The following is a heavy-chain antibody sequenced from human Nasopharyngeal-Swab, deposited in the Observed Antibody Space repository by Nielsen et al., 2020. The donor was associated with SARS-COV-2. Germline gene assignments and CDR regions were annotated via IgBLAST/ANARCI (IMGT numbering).Heavy chain of an antibody. J-gene: IGHJ4*02. CDR1: GFTFSSYW. CDR2: IRGSGGGT. V-gene: IGHV3-23*01. CDR3: AKTNDRHSSSYYFDY. D-gene: IGHD6-6*01. Sequence: GESLKISCAASGFTFSSYWMSWVRQVPGKGLEWVSAIRGSGGGTYSADSVKGRFTISRDSSKNTLYLQMNSLRAEDTAVYYCAKTNDRHSSSYYFDYWGQGALVTVSS.